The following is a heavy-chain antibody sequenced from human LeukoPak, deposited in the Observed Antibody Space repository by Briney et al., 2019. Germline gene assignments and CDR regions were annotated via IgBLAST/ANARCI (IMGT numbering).Heavy chain of an antibody. D-gene: IGHD3-3*01. CDR1: GGAFSSYD. Sequence: ASVKVSCKTSGGAFSSYDIGWLRQAPGQGLEWMGGITPIFGTANYAQKFQGRVTITADESTSTAYMELSSLRSEDTAVYYCARVLLSYYDFWSGYYHHNWFDPWGQGTLVTVSS. J-gene: IGHJ5*02. CDR2: ITPIFGTA. CDR3: ARVLLSYYDFWSGYYHHNWFDP. V-gene: IGHV1-69*13.